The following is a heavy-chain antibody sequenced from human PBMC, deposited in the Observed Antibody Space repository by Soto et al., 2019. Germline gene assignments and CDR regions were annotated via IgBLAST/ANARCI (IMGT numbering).Heavy chain of an antibody. D-gene: IGHD2-2*01. CDR2: ISYDGSNK. Sequence: GGSLRLSCAASGFTFSSYAMHWVRQAPGKGLEWVAVISYDGSNKYYADSVKGRFTISRDNSKNTLYLQMNSLRAEDTAVYYCARERWDIVVVPAAKWNYYYGMDVWGQGTTVTVSS. V-gene: IGHV3-30-3*01. CDR3: ARERWDIVVVPAAKWNYYYGMDV. J-gene: IGHJ6*02. CDR1: GFTFSSYA.